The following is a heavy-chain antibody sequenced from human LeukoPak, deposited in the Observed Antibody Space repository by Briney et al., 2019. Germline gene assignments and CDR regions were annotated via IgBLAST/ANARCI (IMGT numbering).Heavy chain of an antibody. Sequence: SETLSLTCTVSGGSISIRNYYWGWIRQPPGRGLEWIGSISYSETYYNPSLKSRLTISVDTSKNHFSLNLRSVTAADTAVYYCARRTSNPVGAIDYWGQGTLVTVSS. CDR2: ISYSET. CDR1: GGSISIRNYY. CDR3: ARRTSNPVGAIDY. J-gene: IGHJ4*02. D-gene: IGHD1-26*01. V-gene: IGHV4-39*01.